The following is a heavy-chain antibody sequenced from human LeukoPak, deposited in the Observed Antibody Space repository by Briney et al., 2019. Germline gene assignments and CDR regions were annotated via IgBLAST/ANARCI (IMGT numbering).Heavy chain of an antibody. CDR2: IYHSGST. Sequence: PSETLSLTCAVSGGSISSSNWWSWVRQPPGKGLEWIGEIYHSGSTNYNPSLKSRVTISVDTSKNQVSLKLRSVTAADTAVYYCARTTEGYAGGSGYSYYYYMDVWGKGTTVTISS. V-gene: IGHV4-4*02. CDR3: ARTTEGYAGGSGYSYYYYMDV. CDR1: GGSISSSNW. D-gene: IGHD5-12*01. J-gene: IGHJ6*03.